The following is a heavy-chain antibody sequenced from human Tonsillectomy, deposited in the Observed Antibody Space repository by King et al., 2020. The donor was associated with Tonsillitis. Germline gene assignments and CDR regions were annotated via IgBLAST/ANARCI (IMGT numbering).Heavy chain of an antibody. J-gene: IGHJ4*02. CDR3: ASLSLRFFDY. D-gene: IGHD5/OR15-5a*01. Sequence: QLVQSGGGLVQPGGSLRLSCAAFGFTFSSYSMNWVRQAPGKGLEWVSYISSSSTIYYADSVKGRFTISRDNAKNSLYLQMNSLRDEDTAVYYCASLSLRFFDYWGQGTLVTVSS. CDR1: GFTFSSYS. CDR2: ISSSSTI. V-gene: IGHV3-48*02.